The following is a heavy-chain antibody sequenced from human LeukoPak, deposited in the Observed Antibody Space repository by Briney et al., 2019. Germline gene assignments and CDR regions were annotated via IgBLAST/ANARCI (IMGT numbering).Heavy chain of an antibody. CDR1: GGTFSSYA. Sequence: SVTVSCKASGGTFSSYAISWVRQAPGQGLEWMGGIIPIFGTANYAQKFQGRVTITTDESTSTAYMELSSLRSEDTAVYYCARGQGYSGYYYYYMDVWGKGTTVTVSS. CDR3: ARGQGYSGYYYYYMDV. D-gene: IGHD4-11*01. CDR2: IIPIFGTA. J-gene: IGHJ6*03. V-gene: IGHV1-69*05.